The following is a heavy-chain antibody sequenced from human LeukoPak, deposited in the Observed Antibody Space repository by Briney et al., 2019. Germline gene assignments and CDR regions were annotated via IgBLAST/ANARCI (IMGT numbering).Heavy chain of an antibody. Sequence: GSLRLSCAAPGFPFSSYAMSWARQAPGKGLEWVSAISGSGGSTYYADSVKGRFTISRDNSKNTLYLQMNSLRAEDTAVYYCAKDPNWGSFSDYWGQGTLVTVSS. CDR1: GFPFSSYA. J-gene: IGHJ4*02. V-gene: IGHV3-23*01. CDR3: AKDPNWGSFSDY. D-gene: IGHD7-27*01. CDR2: ISGSGGST.